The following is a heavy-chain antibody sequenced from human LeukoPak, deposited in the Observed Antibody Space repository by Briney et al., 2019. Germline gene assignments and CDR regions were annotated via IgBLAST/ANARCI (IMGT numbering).Heavy chain of an antibody. J-gene: IGHJ5*02. V-gene: IGHV3-7*01. CDR1: GFSFSSTL. Sequence: GGSLRLSCAASGFSFSSTLLTWVRQAPGKGLEWLANIKEDGSVKNYVDSVKGRFIISRDNARNSLYLQMNSLRAEDTAVYYCAREGATNWFDPWGQGTLVTVSS. CDR2: IKEDGSVK. CDR3: AREGATNWFDP. D-gene: IGHD1-26*01.